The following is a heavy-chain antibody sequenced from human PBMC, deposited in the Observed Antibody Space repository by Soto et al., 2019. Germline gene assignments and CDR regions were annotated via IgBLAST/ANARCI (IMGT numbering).Heavy chain of an antibody. CDR2: IYYSGST. CDR3: ARSYYYDSSGYYGGYFDY. V-gene: IGHV4-39*01. Sequence: PSETLSLTCTVSGGSISSYYWSWIRQPPGKGLEWIGSIYYSGSTYYNPSLKSRVTISVDTSKNQFSLKLSSVTAADTAVYYCARSYYYDSSGYYGGYFDYWGQGTLVTVSS. CDR1: GGSISSYY. J-gene: IGHJ4*02. D-gene: IGHD3-22*01.